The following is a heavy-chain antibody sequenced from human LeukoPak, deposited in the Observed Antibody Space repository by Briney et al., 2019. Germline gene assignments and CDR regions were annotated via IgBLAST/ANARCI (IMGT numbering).Heavy chain of an antibody. CDR3: AKGRSGGSRQSFIFDY. CDR1: GFTFSSYG. D-gene: IGHD2-15*01. Sequence: PGGSLRLSCAASGFTFSSYGMHWVRQAPGKGLEWVAVISYDGSNKYYADSVKGRFTISRDNSKNTLYLQMNSLRAEDTAVYYCAKGRSGGSRQSFIFDYWGQGTLVTVSS. CDR2: ISYDGSNK. V-gene: IGHV3-30*18. J-gene: IGHJ4*02.